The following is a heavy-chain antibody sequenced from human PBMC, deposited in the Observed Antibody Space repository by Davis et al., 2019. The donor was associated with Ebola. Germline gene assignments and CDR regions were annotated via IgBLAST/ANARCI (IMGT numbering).Heavy chain of an antibody. J-gene: IGHJ4*02. V-gene: IGHV3-30*18. CDR3: AKTERGY. Sequence: GESLKISCAASGFTVSNFYMSWVRQAPGKGLEWVAVISYDGSNKYYADSVKGRFTISRDNSKNTLYLQMNSLRAEDTAVYYCAKTERGYWGRGTLVTVSS. CDR2: ISYDGSNK. CDR1: GFTVSNFY.